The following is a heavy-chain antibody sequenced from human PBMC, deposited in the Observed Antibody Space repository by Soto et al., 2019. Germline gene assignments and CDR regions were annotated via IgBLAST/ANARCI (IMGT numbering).Heavy chain of an antibody. J-gene: IGHJ4*02. D-gene: IGHD4-17*01. V-gene: IGHV3-53*01. CDR3: ARATTETTIFDY. CDR1: GFTVSTNY. Sequence: GSLRLSCAASGFTVSTNYMSWVRQAPGKGLEWVSAFYSGGTTYYADSVKGRFTISRDNSKNTVYLQMNSLRAEDTAVYYCARATTETTIFDYWGQGTLVTV. CDR2: FYSGGTT.